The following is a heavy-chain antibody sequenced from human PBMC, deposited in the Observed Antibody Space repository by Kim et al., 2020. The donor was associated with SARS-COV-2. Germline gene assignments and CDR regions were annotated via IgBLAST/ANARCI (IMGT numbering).Heavy chain of an antibody. CDR2: ISSSSSYI. Sequence: GGSLRLSCAASGFTFSSYSMNWVRQAPGKGLEWVSSISSSSSYIYYADSVKGRFTISRDNAKNSLYLQMNSLRAEDTAVYYCARDFLDRDSGYFDPWGQGTLVTVSS. CDR1: GFTFSSYS. J-gene: IGHJ5*02. V-gene: IGHV3-21*01. D-gene: IGHD2-21*02. CDR3: ARDFLDRDSGYFDP.